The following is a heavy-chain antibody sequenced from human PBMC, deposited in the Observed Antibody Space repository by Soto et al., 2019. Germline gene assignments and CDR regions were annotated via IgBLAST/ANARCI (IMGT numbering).Heavy chain of an antibody. D-gene: IGHD6-13*01. CDR2: INHSGST. CDR1: GGSFSGYY. CDR3: ARGRNLYSSSWYGLGTTQFDP. V-gene: IGHV4-34*01. J-gene: IGHJ5*02. Sequence: QVQLQQWGAGLLKPSETLSLTCAVYGGSFSGYYWSWIRQPPGKGLEWIGEINHSGSTNYNPSLKSRVTISVDTSKHQFSLKLSSVTAADTAVYYCARGRNLYSSSWYGLGTTQFDPWGQGTLVTVSS.